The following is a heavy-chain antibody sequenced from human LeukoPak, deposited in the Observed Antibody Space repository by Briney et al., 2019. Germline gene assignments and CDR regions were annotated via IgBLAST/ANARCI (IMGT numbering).Heavy chain of an antibody. D-gene: IGHD5-18*01. Sequence: ASVKVSCKASGYTFTGYYMRWVRQAPGQGLEWMGWINPNSGGTNYAQKFQGRVTMTRDTSISTAYMELSRLRSDDTAVYYCARGFSSRIRGYSYGHDDNWFDPWGQGTLVTVSS. J-gene: IGHJ5*02. CDR1: GYTFTGYY. CDR3: ARGFSSRIRGYSYGHDDNWFDP. CDR2: INPNSGGT. V-gene: IGHV1-2*02.